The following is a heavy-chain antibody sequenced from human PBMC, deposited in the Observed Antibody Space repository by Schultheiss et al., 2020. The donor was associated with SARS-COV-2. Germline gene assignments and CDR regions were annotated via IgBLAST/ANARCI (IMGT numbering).Heavy chain of an antibody. Sequence: SQTLSLTCTVSGGSISSGGYYWNWIRQHPGKGLEWIGYICYSGNTFHDPSLKSRLTISVDRSNNQFSLKVSSVTAADTAVNYCARKYTYHDAFDIWGQGTMVTVSS. D-gene: IGHD6-6*01. V-gene: IGHV4-31*03. J-gene: IGHJ3*02. CDR2: ICYSGNT. CDR1: GGSISSGGYY. CDR3: ARKYTYHDAFDI.